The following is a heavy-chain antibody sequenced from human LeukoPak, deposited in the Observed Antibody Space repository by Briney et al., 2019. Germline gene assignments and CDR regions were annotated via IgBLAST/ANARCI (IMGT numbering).Heavy chain of an antibody. Sequence: SETLSLTCTVSGVSISRTTYYWGWIRQPPGKGLEWIGTIYYTGSTYYSPSLKSRVTISVDTSKNQFSLKLISVTAADTAVYYCARWLYSDTAMVYYFDYWGQGTLVTVSS. CDR2: IYYTGST. D-gene: IGHD5-18*01. CDR1: GVSISRTTYY. V-gene: IGHV4-39*07. J-gene: IGHJ4*02. CDR3: ARWLYSDTAMVYYFDY.